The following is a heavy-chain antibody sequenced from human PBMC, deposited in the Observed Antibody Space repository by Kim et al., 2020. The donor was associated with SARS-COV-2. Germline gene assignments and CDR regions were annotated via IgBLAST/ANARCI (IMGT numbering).Heavy chain of an antibody. Sequence: GGSLRLSCAASGFTFTDYAIHWVRQAPGKGLEWVAVVSKETTNKKYADSLKGRFSISRDNSKNTVYLEMNSLGPEDTALYYCARDFHWLVDFWGQGTLVTVSS. CDR3: ARDFHWLVDF. J-gene: IGHJ4*02. D-gene: IGHD6-19*01. V-gene: IGHV3-30*04. CDR2: VSKETTNK. CDR1: GFTFTDYA.